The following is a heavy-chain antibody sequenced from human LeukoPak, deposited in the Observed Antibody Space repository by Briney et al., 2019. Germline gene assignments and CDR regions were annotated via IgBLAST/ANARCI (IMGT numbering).Heavy chain of an antibody. J-gene: IGHJ6*03. CDR2: IYYSGST. CDR1: GGSISSYY. V-gene: IGHV4-59*01. CDR3: ARDSIAVAGGYYYYYMDV. D-gene: IGHD6-19*01. Sequence: SETLSLTCTVSGGSISSYYCSWIRQPPGKGLEWIGYIYYSGSTNYNPSLKSRVTMSVDTSKNQFSLKLSSVTAADTAVYYCARDSIAVAGGYYYYYMDVWGKGTTVTVSS.